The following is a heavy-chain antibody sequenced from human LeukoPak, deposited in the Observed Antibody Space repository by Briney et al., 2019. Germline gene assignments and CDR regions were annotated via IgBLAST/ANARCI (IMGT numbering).Heavy chain of an antibody. CDR3: ARAGSGYPDY. Sequence: PSETLSLTCVVSGYSISSGYFWGWIRQPPGNGLEWIGSIYHRGTTYYNPSLKSRVTISLDTSKNQFSLNLSSVTAADTAVYYCARAGSGYPDYWSQGTLVTVSS. CDR1: GYSISSGYF. J-gene: IGHJ4*02. D-gene: IGHD3-22*01. CDR2: IYHRGTT. V-gene: IGHV4-38-2*01.